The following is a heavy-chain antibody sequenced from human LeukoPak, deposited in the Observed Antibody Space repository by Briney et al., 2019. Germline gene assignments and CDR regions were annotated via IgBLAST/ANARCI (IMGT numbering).Heavy chain of an antibody. CDR1: GGSISSYY. J-gene: IGHJ5*02. D-gene: IGHD2-2*01. V-gene: IGHV4-4*07. CDR2: IYTSGST. Sequence: SETLSLTCTVSGGSISSYYWSWIRQPAGKGLEWIGRIYTSGSTNYNPSLKSRVTMSVDTSKNQFSLKLSSVTAADTAVYYCARRHCSSTSCGWFDPWGQGTLVTVSS. CDR3: ARRHCSSTSCGWFDP.